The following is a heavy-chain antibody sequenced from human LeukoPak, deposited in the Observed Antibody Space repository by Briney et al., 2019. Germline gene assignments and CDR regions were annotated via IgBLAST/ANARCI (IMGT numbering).Heavy chain of an antibody. CDR3: AKPYYDFWSGWE. CDR1: GFTFSSYA. CDR2: ISGSGCST. D-gene: IGHD3-3*01. J-gene: IGHJ4*02. Sequence: GGSLRLSCAASGFTFSSYAISWVRQAPGKGLEWVSAISGSGCSTYYADSVKGRFTISRDNSKNTLYLQVNSLRAEDTAVYYCAKPYYDFWSGWEWGQGTLVTVSS. V-gene: IGHV3-23*01.